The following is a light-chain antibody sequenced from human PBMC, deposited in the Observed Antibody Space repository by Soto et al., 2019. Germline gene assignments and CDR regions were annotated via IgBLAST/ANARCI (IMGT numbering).Light chain of an antibody. CDR1: SSDVCGYNY. J-gene: IGLJ1*01. CDR2: EVS. CDR3: SSYTSSSIDYV. Sequence: QSALTQPASVSGSPGQSITISCTGTSSDVCGYNYVSWYQQHPGKAPELMIYEVSNRPSGVSNRFSVSKSGNTASLTISGLQAEDEADYYCSSYTSSSIDYVFGTGPKLTVL. V-gene: IGLV2-14*01.